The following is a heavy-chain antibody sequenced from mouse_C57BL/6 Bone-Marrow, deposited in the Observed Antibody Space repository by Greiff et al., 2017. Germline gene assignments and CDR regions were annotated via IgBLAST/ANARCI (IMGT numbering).Heavy chain of an antibody. CDR2: IYPYNGVS. V-gene: IGHV1-31*01. CDR1: GYSFTGYY. CDR3: GGGMVTEAWFAY. J-gene: IGHJ3*01. Sequence: VQLKESGPELVKPGASVKISCKASGYSFTGYYMHWVKQSHGNILDWIGYIYPYNGVSSYNQKFKGKATLTVDKSSSTAYMELRSLTSEDSAVYFGGGGMVTEAWFAYWGQGNLVTVSA. D-gene: IGHD2-2*01.